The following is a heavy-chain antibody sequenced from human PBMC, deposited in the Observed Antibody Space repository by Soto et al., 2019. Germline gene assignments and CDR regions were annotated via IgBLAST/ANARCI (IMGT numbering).Heavy chain of an antibody. Sequence: EVQLLESGGDLVQPGGSLRLSCAASGFTFSSYAMSWVRQAPGKGLEWVSIITGSGGITYYADSVKGRFTISRDNFKNTLSLQMNSLIAEDTAVYYCARGDSSGWTYWYFDLWGRGTLATVSS. J-gene: IGHJ2*01. V-gene: IGHV3-23*01. CDR2: ITGSGGIT. CDR3: ARGDSSGWTYWYFDL. D-gene: IGHD6-19*01. CDR1: GFTFSSYA.